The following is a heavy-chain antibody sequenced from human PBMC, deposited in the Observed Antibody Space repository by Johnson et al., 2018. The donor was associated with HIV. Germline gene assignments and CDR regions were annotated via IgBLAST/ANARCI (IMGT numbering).Heavy chain of an antibody. CDR2: INWSGGNT. D-gene: IGHD6-19*01. CDR1: GFNFDDYG. V-gene: IGHV3-20*04. Sequence: VQLVESGGAVVRPGGSLRLSCAAFGFNFDDYGMSWVRQAPGKGLEWVSGINWSGGNTAYAESVKGRFTLSRDNANNSLYLQMNSLRAEDTALYYCARDGSEWLVSIHAFDIWGQGTMVTVSS. CDR3: ARDGSEWLVSIHAFDI. J-gene: IGHJ3*02.